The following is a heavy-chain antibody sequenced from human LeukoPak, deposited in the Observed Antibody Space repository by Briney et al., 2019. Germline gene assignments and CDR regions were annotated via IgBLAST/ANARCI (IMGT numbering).Heavy chain of an antibody. Sequence: ASVKVSCKASGHTSTTYAIHWVRQAPGQGLEWMGMIYPRDGSTSYAQKFQGRVTVTRDTSTSTVHMELSGLRSEDTAVYYCARDQEAFDYWGQGTLVTVSS. CDR3: ARDQEAFDY. J-gene: IGHJ4*02. V-gene: IGHV1-46*01. CDR2: IYPRDGST. CDR1: GHTSTTYA.